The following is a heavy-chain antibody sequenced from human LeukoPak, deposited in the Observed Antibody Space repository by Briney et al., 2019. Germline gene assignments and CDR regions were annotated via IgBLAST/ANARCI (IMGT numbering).Heavy chain of an antibody. D-gene: IGHD6-13*01. CDR1: GFTFSSYW. V-gene: IGHV3-7*03. Sequence: GGSLRLSCVASGFTFSSYWMSWVRQAPGKGLEWVANIKQDGSEKYYVDSVKGRFTISRDNAKNSLYLQMNSLRAEDTALYYCAKDIAAAVLPLYYFDYWGQGTLVTVSS. J-gene: IGHJ4*02. CDR2: IKQDGSEK. CDR3: AKDIAAAVLPLYYFDY.